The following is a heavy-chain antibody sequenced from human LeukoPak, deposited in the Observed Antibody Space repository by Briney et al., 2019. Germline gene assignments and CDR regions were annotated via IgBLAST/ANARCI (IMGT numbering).Heavy chain of an antibody. CDR3: LRDLNWSLDQ. V-gene: IGHV3-48*01. J-gene: IGHJ4*02. D-gene: IGHD1-20*01. Sequence: GGSLRLSCAASGFTFSTYSMNWVRQAPGKGLEWVSYISSSSSTIYYADSVKGRFTISRDNAKNSLYLQMNSLRAKDTAVYYCLRDLNWSLDQWGQGTLVTVSS. CDR1: GFTFSTYS. CDR2: ISSSSSTI.